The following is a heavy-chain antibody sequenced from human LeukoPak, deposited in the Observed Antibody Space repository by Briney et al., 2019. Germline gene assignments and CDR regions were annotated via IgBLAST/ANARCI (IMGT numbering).Heavy chain of an antibody. CDR1: GYTFTSYA. V-gene: IGHV1-69*13. D-gene: IGHD3-10*01. Sequence: HVASVKVSCKASGYTFTSYAISWVRQAPGQGLEWMGGIIPIFGSANYAQKFQGRVTITADESTSTAYMELSSLRSEDTAVYYCASSIPVRGVIKDPFDYWGQGTLVTVSS. CDR3: ASSIPVRGVIKDPFDY. J-gene: IGHJ4*02. CDR2: IIPIFGSA.